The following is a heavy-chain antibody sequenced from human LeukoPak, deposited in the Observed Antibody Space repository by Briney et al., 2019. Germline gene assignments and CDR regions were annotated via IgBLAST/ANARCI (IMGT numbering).Heavy chain of an antibody. V-gene: IGHV3-23*01. CDR1: GFTFSRYA. D-gene: IGHD5-12*01. Sequence: GGSLRLSCAASGFTFSRYAMNWVRQTPGRGLEWLPAISGAGSATYYADSVRGRFTVSRGNSKDTLFLQMNSLRAEDTALYYCAKEGYTGYDAFDYWGQGALVTVSS. CDR2: ISGAGSAT. CDR3: AKEGYTGYDAFDY. J-gene: IGHJ4*02.